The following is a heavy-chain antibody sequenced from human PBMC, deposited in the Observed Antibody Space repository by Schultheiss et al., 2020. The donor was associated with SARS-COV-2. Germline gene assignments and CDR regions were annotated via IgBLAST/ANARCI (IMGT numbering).Heavy chain of an antibody. CDR2: ISSSSSYI. Sequence: GGSLRLSCAASGFTFSSYSMNWVRQAPGKGLEWVSSISSSSSYIYYADSVKGRFTISRDNAKNSLYLQMNSLRAEDTAVYYCARDPVLRFLEWSTIGGGMDVWGQGTTVTVSS. D-gene: IGHD3-3*01. CDR3: ARDPVLRFLEWSTIGGGMDV. J-gene: IGHJ6*02. CDR1: GFTFSSYS. V-gene: IGHV3-21*01.